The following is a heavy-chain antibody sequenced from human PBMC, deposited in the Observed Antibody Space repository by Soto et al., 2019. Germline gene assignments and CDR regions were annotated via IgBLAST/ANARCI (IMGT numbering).Heavy chain of an antibody. J-gene: IGHJ2*01. V-gene: IGHV3-30-3*01. D-gene: IGHD5-12*01. Sequence: QVQLVESGGGVVQPGRSLRLSCAASGFTFSSYSMHWVRQAPGKGLEWVAVISYDGSNKYYADSVKGRFTISRDNSKNTLYLQMNSLRAEDSAVYYCPRDPTHRTSVASYWYFDLWGRGTLVTVSS. CDR2: ISYDGSNK. CDR3: PRDPTHRTSVASYWYFDL. CDR1: GFTFSSYS.